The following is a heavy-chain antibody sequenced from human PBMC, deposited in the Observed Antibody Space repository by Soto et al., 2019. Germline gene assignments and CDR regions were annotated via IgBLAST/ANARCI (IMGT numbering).Heavy chain of an antibody. J-gene: IGHJ4*02. CDR2: IYYSGST. V-gene: IGHV4-31*03. D-gene: IGHD3-10*01. CDR3: ARDWAGGSGTKRYFDY. CDR1: GGSISSGGYY. Sequence: QVQLQESGPGLVKPSQTLSLTCTVSGGSISSGGYYWSWIRQHPGKGLEWIGYIYYSGSTYYNPSLKSRVTISVDTSKNQFSLKLGSVTAADTAVYYCARDWAGGSGTKRYFDYWGQGTLVTVSS.